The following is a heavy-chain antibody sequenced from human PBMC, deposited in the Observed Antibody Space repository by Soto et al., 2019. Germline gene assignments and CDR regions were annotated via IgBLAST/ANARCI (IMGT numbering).Heavy chain of an antibody. J-gene: IGHJ6*02. CDR3: AIVCLRKQWLAYYYYCGMDV. CDR1: GYTFTSYG. CDR2: ISAYNGNT. V-gene: IGHV1-18*04. D-gene: IGHD6-19*01. Sequence: QVQLVQSGAEVKKPGASVKVSCKASGYTFTSYGISWVRQAPGQGLEWMGWISAYNGNTNYAQKLQGRVTMTTDTSTSTAYIELRSLRSDDTAVYYCAIVCLRKQWLAYYYYCGMDVWGQGTTVNVSS.